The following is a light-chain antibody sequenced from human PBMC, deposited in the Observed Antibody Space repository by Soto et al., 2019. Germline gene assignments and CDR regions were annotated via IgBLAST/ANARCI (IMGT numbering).Light chain of an antibody. CDR1: SSDVGRFNF. CDR2: EVT. J-gene: IGLJ1*01. CDR3: SSYTTRSTYV. Sequence: QFVLTQPASVSGSPGQSITISCTGTSSDVGRFNFVSWFQQHPGKAPKLLIYEVTKRPSEVSNRFSGSKSGNTASLTISGLQTEDEADYYCSSYTTRSTYVFGTGTKVTVL. V-gene: IGLV2-14*01.